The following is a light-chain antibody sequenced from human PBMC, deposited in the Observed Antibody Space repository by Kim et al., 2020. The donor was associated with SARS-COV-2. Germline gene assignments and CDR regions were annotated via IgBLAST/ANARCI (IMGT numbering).Light chain of an antibody. CDR1: NIGSKS. Sequence: APGKTARSTCGGNNIGSKSVHCYQQKPGQAPVLVIYYDSDRPSGIPERFSGSNSGNTATLTISRVEAGDEADYYCQVWDSSSDHRVFGGGTQLTVL. V-gene: IGLV3-21*04. CDR2: YDS. CDR3: QVWDSSSDHRV. J-gene: IGLJ3*02.